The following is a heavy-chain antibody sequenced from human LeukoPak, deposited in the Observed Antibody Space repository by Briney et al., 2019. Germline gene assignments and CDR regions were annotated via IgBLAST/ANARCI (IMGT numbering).Heavy chain of an antibody. CDR1: GGSISSGGYY. CDR3: AGGLYTAASTYFDY. J-gene: IGHJ4*02. D-gene: IGHD6-13*01. Sequence: SETLSLTCTVSGGSISSGGYYWSWLRQPPGKGLEWIGYIYHSGSTYYNPSLKSRVTISVDTSKNQFSLKLSSVIAADTAVYYCAGGLYTAASTYFDYWGQGTLVTVSS. CDR2: IYHSGST. V-gene: IGHV4-30-2*02.